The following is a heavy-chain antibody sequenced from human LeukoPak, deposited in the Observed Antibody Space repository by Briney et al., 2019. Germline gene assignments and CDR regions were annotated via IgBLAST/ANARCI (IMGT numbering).Heavy chain of an antibody. V-gene: IGHV3-33*01. CDR1: GFTFSGHG. CDR3: ARYTTGWFLDY. D-gene: IGHD6-19*01. CDR2: IWYDGSNK. Sequence: GRSLRPSCAASGFTFSGHGMHWVRQAPGKGLEWVAVIWYDGSNKYYADSVKGRFTISRDNSENTLYLQMNSLRAEDTAVYYCARYTTGWFLDYWGQGTLVTVSS. J-gene: IGHJ4*02.